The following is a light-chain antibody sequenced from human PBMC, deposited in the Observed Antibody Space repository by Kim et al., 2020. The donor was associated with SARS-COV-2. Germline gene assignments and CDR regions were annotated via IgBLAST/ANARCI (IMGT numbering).Light chain of an antibody. J-gene: IGLJ1*01. CDR3: QAWDSSTYV. Sequence: ESPGQTARINCSEDKVGDKYACWYQQKPGQSPVLVIYQDSKRPSGIPERFSGSNSGNTATLTISGTQAMDEADYYCQAWDSSTYVFGTGTKVTVL. V-gene: IGLV3-1*01. CDR1: KVGDKY. CDR2: QDS.